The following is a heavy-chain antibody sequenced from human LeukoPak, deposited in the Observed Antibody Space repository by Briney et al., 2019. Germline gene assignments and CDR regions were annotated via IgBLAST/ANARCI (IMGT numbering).Heavy chain of an antibody. D-gene: IGHD5-18*01. CDR2: IYSGGST. J-gene: IGHJ4*02. CDR3: ARVRYGYYFDY. V-gene: IGHV3-53*01. Sequence: GGSLRLSCAASGFTVSSNYMSWVRQAPGKGLEWVSVIYSGGSTYYADSVEGRFTISRDNSKNTLYLQMNSLRAEDTAVYYCARVRYGYYFDYWGQGTLVTVSS. CDR1: GFTVSSNY.